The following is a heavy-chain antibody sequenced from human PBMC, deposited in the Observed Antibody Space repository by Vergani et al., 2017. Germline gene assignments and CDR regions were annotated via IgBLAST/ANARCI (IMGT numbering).Heavy chain of an antibody. CDR1: GFTFSSYG. V-gene: IGHV3-48*03. J-gene: IGHJ3*02. CDR2: ISSNGSTI. Sequence: EVQLVESGGGLVQPGGSLRLSCAASGFTFSSYGMNWVRQAPGKGLEWVSNISSNGSTIYYADSVKGRFTISRDNAKNSLYLQMNSLRAEDTAVYYCVYIVVLTAITPLIHAFDIWGQGTMVTVSS. CDR3: VYIVVLTAITPLIHAFDI. D-gene: IGHD2-21*02.